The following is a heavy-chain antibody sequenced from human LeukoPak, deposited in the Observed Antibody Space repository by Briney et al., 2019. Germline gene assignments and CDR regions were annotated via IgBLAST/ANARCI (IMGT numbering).Heavy chain of an antibody. CDR3: ARGRGYDALDI. CDR1: GITLSNYG. D-gene: IGHD5-12*01. CDR2: ISDSGGST. Sequence: PGGSLRLSCAVSGITLSNYGMSWVRQAPGKGLEWVAGISDSGGSTNYADSVKGRFTISRDNPKNTLYLQMNSLRAEDTALYYCARGRGYDALDIWGQGTMVTVSS. V-gene: IGHV3-23*01. J-gene: IGHJ3*02.